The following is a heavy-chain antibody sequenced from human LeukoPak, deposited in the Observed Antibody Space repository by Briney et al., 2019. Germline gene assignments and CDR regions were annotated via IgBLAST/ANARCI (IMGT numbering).Heavy chain of an antibody. D-gene: IGHD6-19*01. CDR3: ARGIGLSSGWVYYYYGMDV. CDR2: ISSSGSTI. J-gene: IGHJ6*02. CDR1: GFTLSDYY. Sequence: PGGSLRLSCAASGFTLSDYYMSWIRQAPGKGLEWVSYISSSGSTIYYADSVKGRFAISRDNAKNSLYLQMNSLRAEDTAVYYCARGIGLSSGWVYYYYGMDVWGQGTTVTVSS. V-gene: IGHV3-11*01.